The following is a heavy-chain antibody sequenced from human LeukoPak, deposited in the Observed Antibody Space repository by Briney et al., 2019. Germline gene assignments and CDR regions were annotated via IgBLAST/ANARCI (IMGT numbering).Heavy chain of an antibody. V-gene: IGHV1-8*01. D-gene: IGHD6-13*01. J-gene: IGHJ4*02. CDR2: MNPNRGNT. CDR1: GYTFTSYD. Sequence: GASVTVSYTGSGYTFTSYDINWVGQAAGEGGEGMGWMNPNRGNTGYAQKFQGRVTITRNTAISTAYMELSSLRSEDTAVYYCASGLRQLRYSSPGGYWGQGTLVTVSS. CDR3: ASGLRQLRYSSPGGY.